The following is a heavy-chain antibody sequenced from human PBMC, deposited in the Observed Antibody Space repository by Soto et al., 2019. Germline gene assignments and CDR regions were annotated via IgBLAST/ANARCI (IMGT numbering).Heavy chain of an antibody. D-gene: IGHD6-6*01. J-gene: IGHJ3*02. CDR3: ARALVSPTHAFDI. Sequence: QVQLVESGGGVVQPGRSLRLSCAASGFTFRSSGMHWVRQAPGKGLEWVAVIWNDGSNKYYADSVKGRFTISRDNSKNALYLHMNSLRAGDTAVYYCARALVSPTHAFDIWGQGTMVTVSS. CDR1: GFTFRSSG. CDR2: IWNDGSNK. V-gene: IGHV3-33*01.